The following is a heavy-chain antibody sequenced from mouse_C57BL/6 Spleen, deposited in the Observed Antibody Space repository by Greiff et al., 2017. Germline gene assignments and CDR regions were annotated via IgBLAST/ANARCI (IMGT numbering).Heavy chain of an antibody. V-gene: IGHV1-59*01. CDR1: GYTFTSYW. D-gene: IGHD1-1*01. Sequence: VQLQQPGAELVRPGTSVKLSCKASGYTFTSYWMHWVKQRPGQGLEWIGVIDPSDSYTNYNQKFKGKATLTVDTSSSTAYMPLSSLTSEDSAVYYWARRYGSSPWYFDVWGTGTTVTVSS. CDR3: ARRYGSSPWYFDV. CDR2: IDPSDSYT. J-gene: IGHJ1*03.